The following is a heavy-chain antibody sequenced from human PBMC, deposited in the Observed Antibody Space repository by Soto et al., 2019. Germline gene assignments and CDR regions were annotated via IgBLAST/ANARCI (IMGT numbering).Heavy chain of an antibody. J-gene: IGHJ4*02. CDR1: GGTFNNYG. V-gene: IGHV1-69*06. Sequence: QVQLVQSGAEVKKPGSSVKVSCRASGGTFNNYGINWVRQAPGQGLEWMAGIIPIFGTANYAQKFQGRVTITEDKSTSTAYVEVNSLRSEVTAVYYCAARCDGTNRLGHFDYWGQGTLVIVSS. D-gene: IGHD2-21*01. CDR3: AARCDGTNRLGHFDY. CDR2: IIPIFGTA.